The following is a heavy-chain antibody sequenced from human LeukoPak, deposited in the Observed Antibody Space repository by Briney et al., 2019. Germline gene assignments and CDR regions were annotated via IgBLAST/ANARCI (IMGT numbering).Heavy chain of an antibody. CDR3: ARPQSPVYYYYGVDV. CDR2: ISSSSRYI. Sequence: GGSLRLSCTASGFTFSTYNMNWVRHAPGKGLEWVSSISSSSRYIYYSDSVKGRFTISRDNAKNSLYLQMNSLRAEDTAVYYCARPQSPVYYYYGVDVWGQGTTVTVSS. J-gene: IGHJ6*02. CDR1: GFTFSTYN. V-gene: IGHV3-21*01.